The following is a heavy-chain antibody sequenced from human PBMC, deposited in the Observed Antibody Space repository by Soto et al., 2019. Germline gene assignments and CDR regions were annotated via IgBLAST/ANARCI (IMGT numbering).Heavy chain of an antibody. Sequence: QVQLVQSGAEVKKPGASVKVSCKASGYTFTSYAMHWVRQAPGQRLEWMGWINAGNGNTKYSQKFQGRVTITRDTSASTAYMELSSLRSEDTAVYYCARLPWNHRGMGVWGQGTTVTVSS. CDR3: ARLPWNHRGMGV. V-gene: IGHV1-3*01. CDR2: INAGNGNT. J-gene: IGHJ6*02. CDR1: GYTFTSYA. D-gene: IGHD1-1*01.